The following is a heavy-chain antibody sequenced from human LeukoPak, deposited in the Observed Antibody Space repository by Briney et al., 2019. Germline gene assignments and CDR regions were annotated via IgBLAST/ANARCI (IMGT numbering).Heavy chain of an antibody. D-gene: IGHD2-2*01. V-gene: IGHV3-7*04. Sequence: GGSLTLSCAASGFTFSGYWMSWVRQAPGKGLEWVAHIKQDGSEKYYVDSVKGRFTISRDNAKNSLYLQLNSLRLEDTAVYYCARLRYAPDVWGQGTLVTVSS. CDR1: GFTFSGYW. CDR3: ARLRYAPDV. CDR2: IKQDGSEK. J-gene: IGHJ4*02.